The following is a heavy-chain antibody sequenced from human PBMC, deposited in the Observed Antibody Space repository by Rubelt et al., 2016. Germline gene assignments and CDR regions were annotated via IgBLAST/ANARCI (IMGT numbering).Heavy chain of an antibody. V-gene: IGHV3-30*19. CDR3: ARDTCPSSTSCPIDY. CDR2: ISYDGSNK. J-gene: IGHJ4*02. Sequence: QVQLVESGGGVVQPGRSLRLSCAASGFTFSSYGMHWVRQAPGKGLEWVAVISYDGSNKYYADSVKGRFTISRDNSKTTLDLQMNSRRAEETAVYYCARDTCPSSTSCPIDYWGQGTLVTVSS. D-gene: IGHD2-2*01. CDR1: GFTFSSYG.